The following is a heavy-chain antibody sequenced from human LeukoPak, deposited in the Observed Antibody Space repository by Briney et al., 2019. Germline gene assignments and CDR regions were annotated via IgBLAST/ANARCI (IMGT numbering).Heavy chain of an antibody. CDR2: IYYSGST. Sequence: PSETLSLTCTVSGGSISSYYWSWIRQPPGKGLEWIGYIYYSGSTNYNPSLKSRVTISVDTSKNQFSLKLSSVTAADTAVYYCARDSVDFWSGRTFDYWGQGTLVTVSS. J-gene: IGHJ4*02. CDR1: GGSISSYY. CDR3: ARDSVDFWSGRTFDY. V-gene: IGHV4-59*01. D-gene: IGHD3-3*01.